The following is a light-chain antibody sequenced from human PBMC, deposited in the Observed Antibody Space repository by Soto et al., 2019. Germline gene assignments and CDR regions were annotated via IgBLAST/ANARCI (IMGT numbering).Light chain of an antibody. CDR2: FAS. Sequence: DIQMTQSPSSLSASVGDRVTITCRASQAIRNDLAWYQQKPGKAPKRMISFASSLENGVPSRFSGSGSGTAFTLTIRSLQPEDFATYYCLQWNTYPRTFGGGTKVEIK. J-gene: IGKJ4*01. CDR3: LQWNTYPRT. V-gene: IGKV1-17*01. CDR1: QAIRND.